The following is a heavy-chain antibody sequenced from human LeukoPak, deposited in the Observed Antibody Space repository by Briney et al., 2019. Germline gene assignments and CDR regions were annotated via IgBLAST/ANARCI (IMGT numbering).Heavy chain of an antibody. CDR3: ARELGYSSSWYEGGGFDP. V-gene: IGHV1-2*06. CDR2: INPNSGGT. J-gene: IGHJ5*02. Sequence: ASVTVSFKASGYTFTGYYMHWVRQAPGQGLEWMGRINPNSGGTNYAQKFQGRVTMTRDTSISTAYMELSRLRSDDTAVYYCARELGYSSSWYEGGGFDPWGQGTLVTVSS. D-gene: IGHD6-13*01. CDR1: GYTFTGYY.